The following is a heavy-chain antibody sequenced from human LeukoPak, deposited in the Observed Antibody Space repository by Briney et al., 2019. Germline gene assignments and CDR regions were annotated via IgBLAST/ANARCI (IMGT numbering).Heavy chain of an antibody. CDR1: GGTFSSYA. CDR2: IIPIFGTT. D-gene: IGHD3-10*01. Sequence: ASVKVSCKASGGTFSSYAISWVRQAPGQGLEWMGGIIPIFGTTNYAQKFQDRVTITADKSTSTAYMELSSLRSEDTAVYYCAITWVRRGIILFDYWGQGTLVTVSS. CDR3: AITWVRRGIILFDY. J-gene: IGHJ4*02. V-gene: IGHV1-69*06.